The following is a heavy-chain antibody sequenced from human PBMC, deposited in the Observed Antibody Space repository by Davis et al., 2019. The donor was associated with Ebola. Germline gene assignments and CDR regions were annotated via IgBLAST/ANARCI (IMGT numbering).Heavy chain of an antibody. CDR2: ISSSGSTI. Sequence: GGSLRLSCAASGFTFSSYEMNWVRQAPGKGLEWVSYISSSGSTIYYADSVKGRFTISRDNAKNSLYLQMNRLGAEDTAVYYCAREKRSSFNYWGQGTLVTVSS. V-gene: IGHV3-48*03. D-gene: IGHD6-13*01. CDR1: GFTFSSYE. CDR3: AREKRSSFNY. J-gene: IGHJ4*02.